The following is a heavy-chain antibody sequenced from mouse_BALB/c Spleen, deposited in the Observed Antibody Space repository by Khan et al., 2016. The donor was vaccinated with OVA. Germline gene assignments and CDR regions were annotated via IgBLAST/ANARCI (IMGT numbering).Heavy chain of an antibody. CDR1: GFSLTNYG. Sequence: GQRKQSGPGLVQPSQSLSITCTVSGFSLTNYGVHWVRQSPGKGLEWLGVIWSGGITDYNETFISRLSISKDISKSQVFFKMNSLQANDTAIYYCAKNRNGYFDYWGQGTTLTVSS. V-gene: IGHV2-2*02. CDR3: AKNRNGYFDY. D-gene: IGHD1-1*02. CDR2: IWSGGIT. J-gene: IGHJ2*01.